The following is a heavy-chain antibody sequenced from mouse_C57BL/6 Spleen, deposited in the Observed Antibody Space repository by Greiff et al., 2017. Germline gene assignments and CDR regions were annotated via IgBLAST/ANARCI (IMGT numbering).Heavy chain of an antibody. CDR3: ARPIYYGNYVAMDY. V-gene: IGHV1-26*01. Sequence: VQLQQSGPELVKPGASVKISCKASGYTFTDYYMNWVKQSHGKSLEWIGDINPNNGGTSYNQKFKGKATLTVDKSSSTAYMELRSLTSEDSAVYYCARPIYYGNYVAMDYWGQGTSVTVSS. CDR2: INPNNGGT. J-gene: IGHJ4*01. CDR1: GYTFTDYY. D-gene: IGHD2-1*01.